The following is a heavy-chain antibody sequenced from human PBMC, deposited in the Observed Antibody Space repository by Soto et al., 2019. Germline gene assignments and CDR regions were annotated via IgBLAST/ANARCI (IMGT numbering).Heavy chain of an antibody. V-gene: IGHV3-48*02. CDR2: ISTTSFTI. CDR1: GFSFSTYN. Sequence: GGSLRLSCAASGFSFSTYNMDWVRQAPGKRPEWIAYISTTSFTIYYAYSVKGRFTISRDNDRNSLYLEMNSLRDEDTAVYYCARDRCYDGTCYSASDSWGQGTLVTVSS. D-gene: IGHD2-15*01. CDR3: ARDRCYDGTCYSASDS. J-gene: IGHJ5*01.